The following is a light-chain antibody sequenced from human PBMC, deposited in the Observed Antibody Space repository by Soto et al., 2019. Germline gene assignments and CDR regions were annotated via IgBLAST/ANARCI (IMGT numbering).Light chain of an antibody. J-gene: IGKJ2*01. CDR3: QQRSNWTPAYT. V-gene: IGKV3-11*01. CDR1: QSVSSY. Sequence: EIVLTQSPATLSLSPGERATLSCRASQSVSSYLAWYQQKPGQAPRLLIYDASNRATGIPARFSGSGSGTDFTLTFTSLEAEISAVNYCQQRSNWTPAYTFGQGTKLENK. CDR2: DAS.